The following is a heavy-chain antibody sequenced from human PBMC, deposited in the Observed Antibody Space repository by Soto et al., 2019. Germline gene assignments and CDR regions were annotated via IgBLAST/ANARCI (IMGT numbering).Heavy chain of an antibody. CDR1: GFTDSNNH. CDR3: AGGLGGYYIFDF. Sequence: PGGSLRLSCAASGFTDSNNHISWVRQAPGKGLEWVSLVYSGGSIYYADSVKGRFTISRDSSKNTLYLQMNNLRAGDTAVYYCAGGLGGYYIFDFWGQGTLVTVSS. J-gene: IGHJ4*02. CDR2: VYSGGSI. V-gene: IGHV3-53*01. D-gene: IGHD3-22*01.